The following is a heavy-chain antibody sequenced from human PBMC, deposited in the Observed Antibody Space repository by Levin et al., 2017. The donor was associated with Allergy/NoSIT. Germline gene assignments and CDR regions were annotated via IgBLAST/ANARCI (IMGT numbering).Heavy chain of an antibody. CDR3: AQNSPRYGSAWHSWFDP. CDR2: IYWDDDK. D-gene: IGHD2-15*01. CDR1: GFSLSTSREG. V-gene: IGHV2-5*02. Sequence: SGPTLVKPTQTLTLTCTFSGFSLSTSREGVGWIRQPPGKALEWLALIYWDDDKRYSPSLKSRLTITKDTSKNQVVLIMTDMDPVDTATYYCAQNSPRYGSAWHSWFDPWGQGTLVTVSS. J-gene: IGHJ5*02.